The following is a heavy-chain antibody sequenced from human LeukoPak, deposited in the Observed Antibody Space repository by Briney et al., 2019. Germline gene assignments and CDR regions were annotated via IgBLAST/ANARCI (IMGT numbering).Heavy chain of an antibody. CDR2: IYYRGST. D-gene: IGHD6-19*01. V-gene: IGHV4-59*01. J-gene: IGHJ6*03. Sequence: TPSVTLSLTCSVSGGSISSDYWSCVRQPPGKGLELVVYIYYRGSTNYNPSLKSRVTISVDTSKNQFSLKLSSVTAADTAVYYCARDHTGDSSGPEAAYMDVWGKGTTVTVSS. CDR1: GGSISSDY. CDR3: ARDHTGDSSGPEAAYMDV.